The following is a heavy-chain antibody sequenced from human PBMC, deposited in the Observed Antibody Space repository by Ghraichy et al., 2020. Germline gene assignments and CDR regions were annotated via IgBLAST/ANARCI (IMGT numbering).Heavy chain of an antibody. D-gene: IGHD2-15*01. CDR3: ARSGYCSGGSCPAYYYYGMDV. V-gene: IGHV3-66*03. CDR2: IYSCGST. J-gene: IGHJ6*02. Sequence: LSLTCAASGFTVSSNYMSWVRQAPGKGLEWVSVIYSCGSTYYADSVKGRFTISRDNSKNTLYLQMNSLRAEDTAVYYCARSGYCSGGSCPAYYYYGMDVWGQGTTVTVSS. CDR1: GFTVSSNY.